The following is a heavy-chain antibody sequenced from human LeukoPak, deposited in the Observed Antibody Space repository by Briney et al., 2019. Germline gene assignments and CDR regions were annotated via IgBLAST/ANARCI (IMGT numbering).Heavy chain of an antibody. CDR1: GYTFTGYY. CDR2: INPNSGGT. V-gene: IGHV1-2*02. J-gene: IGHJ5*02. CDR3: ARDLNGDYGYNWFDP. D-gene: IGHD4-17*01. Sequence: ASVMVSCKASGYTFTGYYMHWVRQAPGQGLEWMGWINPNSGGTNYAQKFQGRVTMTRDTSISTACMELSRLRSDDTAVYYCARDLNGDYGYNWFDPWGQGTLVTVSS.